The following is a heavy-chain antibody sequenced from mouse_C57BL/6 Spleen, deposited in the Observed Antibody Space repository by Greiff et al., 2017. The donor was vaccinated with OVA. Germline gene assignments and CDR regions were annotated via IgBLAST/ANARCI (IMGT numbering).Heavy chain of an antibody. J-gene: IGHJ4*01. CDR1: GYSITSGYY. CDR2: ISYDGSN. V-gene: IGHV3-6*01. CDR3: ARGYYGRGYAMDY. Sequence: EVQLVESGPGLVKPSQSLSLTCSVTGYSITSGYYWNWIRQFPGNKLEWMGYISYDGSNNYNPSLKNRISITRDTSKNQFFLKLNSVTTEDTATYYCARGYYGRGYAMDYWGQGTSVTVSS. D-gene: IGHD1-1*01.